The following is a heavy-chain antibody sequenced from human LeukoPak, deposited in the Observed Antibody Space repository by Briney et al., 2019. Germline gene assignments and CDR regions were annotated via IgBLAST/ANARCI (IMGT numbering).Heavy chain of an antibody. CDR3: AKISSTMIRGALKSIDY. CDR2: ISGSGGST. Sequence: GGSLRLSCAASGFTFSDYYMSWIRQAPGKGLEVVSVISGSGGSTHYADSVKGRVTISRDNSKNTLYLQMNSLRAEDTAIYYCAKISSTMIRGALKSIDYWGQGTLVTVSS. D-gene: IGHD3-10*01. CDR1: GFTFSDYY. V-gene: IGHV3-23*01. J-gene: IGHJ4*02.